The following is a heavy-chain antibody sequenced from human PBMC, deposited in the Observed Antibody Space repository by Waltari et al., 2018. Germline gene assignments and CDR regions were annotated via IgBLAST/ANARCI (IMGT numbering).Heavy chain of an antibody. D-gene: IGHD4-17*01. J-gene: IGHJ4*02. CDR2: ISSSSSTI. CDR1: GFTFRRYS. Sequence: EVQLVESGGGWVQPGGSLRLSWAGSGFTFRRYSMTWVRQAPGKGLEWVSYISSSSSTIYYADSVKCRFTISRDNAKNSLYLQMNSLRAEDTAVYYCARDYYGDYTTVDYWGQGTLVTVSS. CDR3: ARDYYGDYTTVDY. V-gene: IGHV3-48*01.